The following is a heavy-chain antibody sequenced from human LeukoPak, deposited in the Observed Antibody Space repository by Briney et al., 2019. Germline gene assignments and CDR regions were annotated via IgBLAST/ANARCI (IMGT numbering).Heavy chain of an antibody. Sequence: GGSLRLSCTASGFTFGDYAMSWVRQAPGKGLEWVGFIRSNFYGGTTDYAASVKGRFTISRDGSKSIAYLQMNSLKTEDTAMYYCARSQSLGYWGQGTLVTVSS. J-gene: IGHJ4*02. V-gene: IGHV3-49*04. CDR1: GFTFGDYA. CDR2: IRSNFYGGTT. CDR3: ARSQSLGY. D-gene: IGHD1-26*01.